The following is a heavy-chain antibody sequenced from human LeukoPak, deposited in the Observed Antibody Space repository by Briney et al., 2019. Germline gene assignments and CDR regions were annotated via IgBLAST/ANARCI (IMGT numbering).Heavy chain of an antibody. CDR3: ARGGEPPGTYYDFWSGYPLY. CDR1: GGTFSSYA. V-gene: IGHV1-69*13. Sequence: SVKVSCKASGGTFSSYAISWVRQAPGQGLEWMGGIIPIFGTANYAQKFQGRVTITADESTSTAYMELSSLRSEDTAVYYCARGGEPPGTYYDFWSGYPLYWGQGTLVTVSS. D-gene: IGHD3-3*01. J-gene: IGHJ4*02. CDR2: IIPIFGTA.